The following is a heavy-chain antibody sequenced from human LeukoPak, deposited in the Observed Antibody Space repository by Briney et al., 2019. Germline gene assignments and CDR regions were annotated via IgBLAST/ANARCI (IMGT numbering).Heavy chain of an antibody. CDR3: ARLWSYYDSSGYPDDTDDD. Sequence: GESLKISCKGSGYSFTSYWIGWVRQMPGKGLEWMGIIYPGDSDTRYSPSFQGQVTISADKSIGTAYLQWSSLKASDTAMYYCARLWSYYDSSGYPDDTDDDWGQGTLVTVSS. CDR2: IYPGDSDT. V-gene: IGHV5-51*01. CDR1: GYSFTSYW. J-gene: IGHJ4*02. D-gene: IGHD3-22*01.